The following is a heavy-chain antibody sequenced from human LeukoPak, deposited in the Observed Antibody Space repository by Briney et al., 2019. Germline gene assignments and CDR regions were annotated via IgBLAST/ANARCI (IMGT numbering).Heavy chain of an antibody. V-gene: IGHV4-59*01. Sequence: SETLSLTCTVSGDSISHYYWTWIRQPPGRGLKWIAFIYHTGITNYNPSLQSRVITSLDTSKNQLSLKLRTVTAADTAVYYCARDKCQGGGARGVCAGYYYYYMDVWGKGTTVTISS. D-gene: IGHD3-10*01. CDR2: IYHTGIT. J-gene: IGHJ6*03. CDR1: GDSISHYY. CDR3: ARDKCQGGGARGVCAGYYYYYMDV.